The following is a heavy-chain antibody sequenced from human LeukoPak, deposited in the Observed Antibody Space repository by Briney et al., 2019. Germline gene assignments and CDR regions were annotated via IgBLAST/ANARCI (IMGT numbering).Heavy chain of an antibody. Sequence: GGSLRLSCAASGFTFSSYAMSWVRQAPGKGLEWVSAISGSGYSTYYADSVEGRFTLSRDNSKNTLYLQMNSPRAEDTAVYYCAKDVSERYKGWYFDLWGRGTLVTISS. J-gene: IGHJ2*01. V-gene: IGHV3-23*01. CDR1: GFTFSSYA. CDR3: AKDVSERYKGWYFDL. CDR2: ISGSGYST. D-gene: IGHD1-26*01.